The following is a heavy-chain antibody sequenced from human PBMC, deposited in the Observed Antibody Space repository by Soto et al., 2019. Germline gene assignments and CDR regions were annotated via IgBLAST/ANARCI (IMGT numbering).Heavy chain of an antibody. CDR3: VRVRSDSSWRQSGWFDP. CDR1: GYTFTSYV. CDR2: MKPNNGNT. D-gene: IGHD6-13*01. Sequence: QVQLVQSGAEVKKPGASVKVSCKASGYTFTSYVINWVRQASGQGLEWMGWMKPNNGNTVYAEKFQGRVTMTRDTSMTTAYMDLSSLTSEDTATYYCVRVRSDSSWRQSGWFDPWGPGTLVNVSS. J-gene: IGHJ5*02. V-gene: IGHV1-8*01.